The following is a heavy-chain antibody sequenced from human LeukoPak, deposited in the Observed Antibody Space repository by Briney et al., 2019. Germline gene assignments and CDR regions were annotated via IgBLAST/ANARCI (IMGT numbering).Heavy chain of an antibody. V-gene: IGHV4-39*01. CDR2: IYYSGST. J-gene: IGHJ5*02. CDR1: GGSISGSSYY. D-gene: IGHD6-13*01. Sequence: SETLSLTCTVSGGSISGSSYYWGWIRQPPGKGLEWIGSIYYSGSTYYNPSLKSRVTISVDTSKNQFSLKLSSVTAADTAVYYCAIDTGYSSSSLSRWFDPWGQGTLVTVSS. CDR3: AIDTGYSSSSLSRWFDP.